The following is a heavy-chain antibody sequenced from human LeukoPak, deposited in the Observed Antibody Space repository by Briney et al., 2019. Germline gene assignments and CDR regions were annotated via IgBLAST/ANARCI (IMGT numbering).Heavy chain of an antibody. J-gene: IGHJ4*02. Sequence: GGSPRLSCGASGFSFISYGMHWVRQAPGKGLEWVGVISDDGRSKDYADSVKGRFTISRDNSKDTLYLQMNSLRAEDTAVYYCAKRPSDYGDYVSYFDHWGQGTLVTVSS. CDR3: AKRPSDYGDYVSYFDH. D-gene: IGHD4-17*01. V-gene: IGHV3-30*18. CDR2: ISDDGRSK. CDR1: GFSFISYG.